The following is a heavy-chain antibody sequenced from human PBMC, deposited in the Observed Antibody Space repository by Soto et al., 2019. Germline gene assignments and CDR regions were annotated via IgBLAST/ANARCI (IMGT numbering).Heavy chain of an antibody. CDR1: GFTFSSYA. Sequence: GGSLRLSCAASGFTFSSYAMHWVRQAPGKGLEWVAVISYDGSNKYYADSVKGRFTISRDNHKNTLYLQMNSLRAEDTAVYYCERPYSSGTYGMDVWGQGTTVTVSS. CDR3: ERPYSSGTYGMDV. CDR2: ISYDGSNK. D-gene: IGHD6-19*01. V-gene: IGHV3-30-3*01. J-gene: IGHJ6*02.